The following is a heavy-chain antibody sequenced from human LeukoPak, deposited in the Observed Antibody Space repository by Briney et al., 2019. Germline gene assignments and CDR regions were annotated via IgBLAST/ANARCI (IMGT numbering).Heavy chain of an antibody. V-gene: IGHV3-23*01. Sequence: PGGSLRLSCAASGFTFSSYAMSWVRQAPGKGLEWVSAISGSGGSTYYADSVKGRFTISGDNSKNTLYLQMSSLRAEDTAVYYCAKDDCSSTSCPSDYWGQGTLVTVSS. D-gene: IGHD2-2*01. CDR3: AKDDCSSTSCPSDY. CDR2: ISGSGGST. CDR1: GFTFSSYA. J-gene: IGHJ4*02.